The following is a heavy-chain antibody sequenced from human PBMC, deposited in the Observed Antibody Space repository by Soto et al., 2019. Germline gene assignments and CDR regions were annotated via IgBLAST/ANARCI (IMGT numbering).Heavy chain of an antibody. CDR2: ISGVDNGA. J-gene: IGHJ4*02. Sequence: EVQLLESGGGLVQPGGSLRLSCATSGFTFNNKAMNWVRQAPGKGREWVAVISGVDNGAYDAEAVKGRFTISRDNSKNTVTLQMNNLRAEDTAVYYCAKGRAGHTSGADYWGQGTLVTVSS. D-gene: IGHD6-19*01. V-gene: IGHV3-23*01. CDR1: GFTFNNKA. CDR3: AKGRAGHTSGADY.